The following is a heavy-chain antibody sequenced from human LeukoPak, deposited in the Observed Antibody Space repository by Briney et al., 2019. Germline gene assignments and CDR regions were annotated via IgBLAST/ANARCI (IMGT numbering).Heavy chain of an antibody. CDR3: ARGSRLRLGDFDL. Sequence: SVKVSCKASGGTFSSYAISWVRQAPGQGLEWMGRIIPILGIANYAQKFQGRVTITADKSTSTAYMELSSLRSEDTAVYYCARGSRLRLGDFDLWGRGTLVTVSS. D-gene: IGHD3-16*01. J-gene: IGHJ2*01. V-gene: IGHV1-69*04. CDR2: IIPILGIA. CDR1: GGTFSSYA.